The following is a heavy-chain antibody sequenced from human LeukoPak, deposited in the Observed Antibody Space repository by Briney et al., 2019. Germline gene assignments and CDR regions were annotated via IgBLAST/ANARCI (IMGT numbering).Heavy chain of an antibody. Sequence: GPSLRLSCAASGFTFSSYAMRSVSQAPGKGLEWVSAISGSGRSTYYADSVKGRFTISRDNSKNTLYLQMNSLRAEDTAVYYCAKEPLSGYSSSWFRGGDWFDPWGQGTLVTVSS. CDR3: AKEPLSGYSSSWFRGGDWFDP. V-gene: IGHV3-23*01. J-gene: IGHJ5*02. D-gene: IGHD6-13*01. CDR1: GFTFSSYA. CDR2: ISGSGRST.